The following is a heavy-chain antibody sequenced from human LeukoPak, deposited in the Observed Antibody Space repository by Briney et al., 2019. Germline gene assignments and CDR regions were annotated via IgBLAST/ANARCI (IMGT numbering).Heavy chain of an antibody. CDR1: GDSMTRGGYY. CDR3: ARAVDYRNYFDY. CDR2: IYHSGTT. Sequence: SETLSLTCSVSGDSMTRGGYYWSWVRQHPGKGLEWIGFIYHSGTTFYNPSLEGRAAISVDTSQNQFSLKLTSVTAADTAVYYCARAVDYRNYFDYWGQGTLVTVSS. V-gene: IGHV4-31*03. D-gene: IGHD4-11*01. J-gene: IGHJ4*02.